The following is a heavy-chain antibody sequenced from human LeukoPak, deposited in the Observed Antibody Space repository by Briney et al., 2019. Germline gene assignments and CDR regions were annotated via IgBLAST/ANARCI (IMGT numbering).Heavy chain of an antibody. CDR3: ARDLEVNSRGYDSD. Sequence: SVTVSCKASEGSFSSYAIIWVRQAPGQGLEWMGGLIPIFGTANYAQKFQGRVTITADEFTSTAYMELSSLRSEDTAVYYCARDLEVNSRGYDSDWGQGTLVTVSS. V-gene: IGHV1-69*13. CDR1: EGSFSSYA. CDR2: LIPIFGTA. J-gene: IGHJ4*02. D-gene: IGHD5-12*01.